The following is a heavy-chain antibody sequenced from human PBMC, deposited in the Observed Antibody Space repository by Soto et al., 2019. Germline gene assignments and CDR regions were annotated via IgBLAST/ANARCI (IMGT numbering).Heavy chain of an antibody. J-gene: IGHJ4*02. CDR3: ARHEGSSSWLDY. V-gene: IGHV5-51*01. D-gene: IGHD6-13*01. CDR1: GYTFTNYC. CDR2: IYPGDSDT. Sequence: GESLKISCKGFGYTFTNYCIGWVRQMSGKGLEWMGIIYPGDSDTRYSPSFQGQVTISADKSISTAYLQWSSLKASDTAMYYCARHEGSSSWLDYWGQGTLVTVS.